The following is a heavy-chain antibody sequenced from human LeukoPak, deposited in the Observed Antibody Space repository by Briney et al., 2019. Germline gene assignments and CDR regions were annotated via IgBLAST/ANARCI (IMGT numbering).Heavy chain of an antibody. CDR1: GFNFRNYA. CDR2: IYSGGST. J-gene: IGHJ3*02. D-gene: IGHD2-2*02. Sequence: PGGSLRLSCAASGFNFRNYAMSWVRQAPGKGLEWVSVIYSGGSTYYADSVKGRFTISRDNSKNSLYLQMNSLRAEDTAVYYCARGGVGSSTSCYTCRAFDIWGQGTMVTVSS. CDR3: ARGGVGSSTSCYTCRAFDI. V-gene: IGHV3-53*01.